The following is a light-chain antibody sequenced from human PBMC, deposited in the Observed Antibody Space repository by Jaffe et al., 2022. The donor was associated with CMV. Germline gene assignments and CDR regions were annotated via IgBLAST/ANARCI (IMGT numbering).Light chain of an antibody. CDR3: LQDYDYPWT. V-gene: IGKV1-6*01. CDR2: AAS. Sequence: AIQMTQSPSSLSASVGDRVTITCRASQDIRNDLGWYQQKSGKAPKLLVYAASNLQSEVPSRFSGSGFGRYFTLTIASLQPEDFATYFCLQDYDYPWTFGQGTTVEI. J-gene: IGKJ1*01. CDR1: QDIRND.